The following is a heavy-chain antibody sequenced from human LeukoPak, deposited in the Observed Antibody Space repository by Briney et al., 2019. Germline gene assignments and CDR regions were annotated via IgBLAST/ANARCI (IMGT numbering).Heavy chain of an antibody. J-gene: IGHJ4*02. D-gene: IGHD5-24*01. Sequence: GGPLRLSCSASGFTFSSTTMHWVRQAPGKGLEYVSAITTNGRRTYYADSVKGRFTISRDNSNNALYLQMSSLRAEDTAVYYCVSSRDGYNSPFDYWGQGTLVIVSS. CDR1: GFTFSSTT. V-gene: IGHV3-64D*06. CDR3: VSSRDGYNSPFDY. CDR2: ITTNGRRT.